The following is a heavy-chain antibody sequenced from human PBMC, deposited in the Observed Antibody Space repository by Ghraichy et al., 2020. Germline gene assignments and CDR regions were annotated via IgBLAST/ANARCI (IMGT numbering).Heavy chain of an antibody. D-gene: IGHD6-13*01. V-gene: IGHV3-23*01. CDR1: GFTFSSYA. CDR3: AKNIAAAGTRYYGMDV. J-gene: IGHJ6*02. CDR2: ISGSGGST. Sequence: GGSLRLSCAVSGFTFSSYAMNWVRQAPGKGLEWVSTISGSGGSTYYADSLKGRFTISRDNSKNTLYLQMNSLRAEDTAVYYCAKNIAAAGTRYYGMDVWGQGTTVTVSS.